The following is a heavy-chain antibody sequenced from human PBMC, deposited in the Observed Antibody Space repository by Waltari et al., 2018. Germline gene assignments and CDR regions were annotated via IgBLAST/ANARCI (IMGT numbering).Heavy chain of an antibody. CDR2: FNPKNGDS. CDR1: GYPFPDYH. V-gene: IGHV1-2*02. J-gene: IGHJ5*02. Sequence: QEQLVQSGSEVKKPGASVRVSCQAYGYPFPDYHLHWFRQTPGQGFEWMGWFNPKNGDSNSAEKFLGRVTMTRDTSINTVYLDLSGLRSDDTAVFFCARDPGPIVGAPDLWGQGTLVTVSS. D-gene: IGHD1-26*01. CDR3: ARDPGPIVGAPDL.